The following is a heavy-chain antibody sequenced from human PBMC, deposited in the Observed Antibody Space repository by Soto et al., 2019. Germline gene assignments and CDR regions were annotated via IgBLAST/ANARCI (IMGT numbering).Heavy chain of an antibody. CDR3: ASGGSIAAAVVDY. Sequence: PSETLSLTCTVSGGSVRSGSYYWSWIRQPPGKGLEWIGYIYYTGSTNYNPSLKSRVTISVDTSKNQFSLKLNSVTAADTAVYYCASGGSIAAAVVDYRGQGTLVTVSS. D-gene: IGHD6-13*01. CDR1: GGSVRSGSYY. CDR2: IYYTGST. V-gene: IGHV4-61*01. J-gene: IGHJ4*02.